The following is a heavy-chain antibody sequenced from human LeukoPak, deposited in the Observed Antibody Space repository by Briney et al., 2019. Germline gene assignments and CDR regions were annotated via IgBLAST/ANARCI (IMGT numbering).Heavy chain of an antibody. V-gene: IGHV1-2*02. CDR1: GYTFTSYD. Sequence: ASVKVSCKASGYTFTSYDINWVRQATGQGLEWMAWINPNSGATNSAQKFQGRVTMTRDTSISTAYMEVNRLTSDDTAVYYCASVSALTGYSFYFDYWGQGTLVTVSS. D-gene: IGHD3-9*01. J-gene: IGHJ4*02. CDR2: INPNSGAT. CDR3: ASVSALTGYSFYFDY.